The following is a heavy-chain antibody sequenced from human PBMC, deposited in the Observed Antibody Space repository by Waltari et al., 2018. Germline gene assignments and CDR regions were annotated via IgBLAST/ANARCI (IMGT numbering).Heavy chain of an antibody. CDR2: INPSGGST. V-gene: IGHV1-46*01. CDR3: ARGYSGSYWGAY. CDR1: GYPFTIYY. Sequence: QVQLVQSGAEVKKPGASVKVSCKASGYPFTIYYMHWVRQAPGQGLEWMGIINPSGGSTRYAQKFKGRVTMTRDTSTSTVYMELSSLRSEDTAVYYCARGYSGSYWGAYWGQGTLVTVSS. J-gene: IGHJ4*02. D-gene: IGHD1-26*01.